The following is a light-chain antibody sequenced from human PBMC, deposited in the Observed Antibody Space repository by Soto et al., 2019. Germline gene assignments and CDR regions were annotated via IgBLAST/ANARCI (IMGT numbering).Light chain of an antibody. V-gene: IGKV1-27*01. CDR1: QGISNY. J-gene: IGKJ1*01. CDR2: AAS. Sequence: DIQMTQSASSLSVSLGDRVTITCGASQGISNYLAWYQQKKGKVPKLLIYAASTLQSGVPSRFSGSGYGTDFNLTISSLQTEDVATYYCQKYNSAPRTFGQGTKVDIK. CDR3: QKYNSAPRT.